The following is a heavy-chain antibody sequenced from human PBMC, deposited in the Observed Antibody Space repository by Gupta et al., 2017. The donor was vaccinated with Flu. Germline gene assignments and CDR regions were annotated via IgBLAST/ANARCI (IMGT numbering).Heavy chain of an antibody. J-gene: IGHJ2*01. CDR1: GGSISSSNW. CDR2: ISHSGST. V-gene: IGHV4-4*02. D-gene: IGHD1-26*01. Sequence: QVQLQEWGPGLVKPSGTLSLTCAVSGGSISSSNWWSWVRQSPGKGLEWIGEISHSGSTNYNPSLKSRVTISVDKSKNQFSLKLTSVTAADTAVYSCARAKVGVEDTVRYFDLWGRGTLVTVSS. CDR3: ARAKVGVEDTVRYFDL.